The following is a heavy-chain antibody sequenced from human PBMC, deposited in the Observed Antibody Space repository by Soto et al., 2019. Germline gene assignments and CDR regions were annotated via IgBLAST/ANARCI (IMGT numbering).Heavy chain of an antibody. V-gene: IGHV1-18*01. J-gene: IGHJ4*02. D-gene: IGHD3-16*01. CDR1: GYTFIDYG. Sequence: QVRLVQSGPEVKKPGASLKVSCKASGYTFIDYGVSWVRQAPGQGLEWMGWISGHNGNTNYPERFQGRVPMTTDTSTNTAYMELRSLRSDDSAVYYCLRGGSNNRNPGWDNWGQGTLVSVAS. CDR3: LRGGSNNRNPGWDN. CDR2: ISGHNGNT.